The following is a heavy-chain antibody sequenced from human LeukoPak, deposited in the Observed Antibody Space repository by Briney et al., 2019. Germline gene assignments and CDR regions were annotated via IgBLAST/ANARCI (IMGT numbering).Heavy chain of an antibody. D-gene: IGHD3-10*01. J-gene: IGHJ5*02. CDR1: GFTFSTYS. CDR2: MSSSRTSI. CDR3: ARGWDYGSGKGFDP. V-gene: IGHV3-48*04. Sequence: LTGGSLRLSCAASGFTFSTYSMNWVRQAPWKGLEWVSYMSSSRTSIYYADSVKGRFTISRDNAKNSLYLQMNSLRAEDTAVYYRARGWDYGSGKGFDPWGQGTLVTVSS.